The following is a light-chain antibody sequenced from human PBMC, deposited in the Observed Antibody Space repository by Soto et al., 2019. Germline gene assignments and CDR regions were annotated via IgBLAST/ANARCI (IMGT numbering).Light chain of an antibody. V-gene: IGKV3-11*01. CDR2: DAS. J-gene: IGKJ1*01. Sequence: EIGLTQSPATLSLSPGERATLSCRSSQSVSNYFAWYQQKPGQAPRLLVYDASNMATGIRARFSGSGSGTDFTLTISSLEPEDFAGYFCQQRYNWPLTFGQGTKVDIK. CDR1: QSVSNY. CDR3: QQRYNWPLT.